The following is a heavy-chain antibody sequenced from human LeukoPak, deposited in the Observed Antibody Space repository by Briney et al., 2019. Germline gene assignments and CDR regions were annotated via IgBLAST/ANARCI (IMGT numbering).Heavy chain of an antibody. CDR1: GYTFTGHY. J-gene: IGHJ4*02. D-gene: IGHD2-2*01. V-gene: IGHV1-2*02. CDR2: INPNSGDT. Sequence: GASVKVSCKASGYTFTGHYMYWVRRAPGQGLEWMGWINPNSGDTNYAQKFQGRATMTRDTSISTAYMDLNRLTSDDTAVYYCARRLTTSQDLDYWGQGTLVTVSS. CDR3: ARRLTTSQDLDY.